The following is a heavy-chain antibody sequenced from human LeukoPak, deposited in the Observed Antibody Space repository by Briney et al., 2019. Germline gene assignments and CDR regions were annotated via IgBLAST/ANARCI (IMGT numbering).Heavy chain of an antibody. CDR1: GGSVSGYY. CDR3: ARGPAGYDFWSGYYSHYYYYMDV. V-gene: IGHV4-34*01. J-gene: IGHJ6*03. D-gene: IGHD3-3*01. Sequence: PSETLSLTCAVYGGSVSGYYWGWIRQPPGKGREWIGEINHSGSTNYNPSLKSRVTISVDTSKNQFSLKLNYVNAADTAVYYCARGPAGYDFWSGYYSHYYYYMDVWGKGTTVTVSS. CDR2: INHSGST.